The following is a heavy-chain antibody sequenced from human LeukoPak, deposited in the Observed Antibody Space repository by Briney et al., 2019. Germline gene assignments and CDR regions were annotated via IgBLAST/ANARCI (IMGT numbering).Heavy chain of an antibody. CDR1: GFTFEDYA. J-gene: IGHJ6*03. D-gene: IGHD5-24*01. Sequence: PGGSLRLSCAASGFTFEDYAMHWVRQAPGKGLEWVSGISWNSGSIGYADSLKGRFTISRDNAKNSLYLQMNSLRAEDMALYYCAKGAVPETDYYYYMDVWGKGTTVTVSS. CDR3: AKGAVPETDYYYYMDV. CDR2: ISWNSGSI. V-gene: IGHV3-9*03.